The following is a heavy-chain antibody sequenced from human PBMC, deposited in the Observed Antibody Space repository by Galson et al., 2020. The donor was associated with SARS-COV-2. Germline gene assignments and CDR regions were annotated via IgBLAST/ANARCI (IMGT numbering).Heavy chain of an antibody. Sequence: SQTLSLTCAIYGDSVSSNSASWNWIRQSPSRGLEWLGRTYYRSKWYYEYAISVNSRIAVRPDTSRNQFSLQLTSVTPGDTAVYYCARDPSHVDAAMRELGYWGQGTLVTVS. J-gene: IGHJ4*02. CDR2: TYYRSKWYY. CDR3: ARDPSHVDAAMRELGY. V-gene: IGHV6-1*01. CDR1: GDSVSSNSAS. D-gene: IGHD5-18*01.